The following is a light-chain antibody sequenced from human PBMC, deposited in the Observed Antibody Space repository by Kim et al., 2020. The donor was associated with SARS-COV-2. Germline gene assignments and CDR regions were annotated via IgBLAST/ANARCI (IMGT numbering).Light chain of an antibody. Sequence: ELTQPPSASGTPGQRVTISCSGSSSNVGTNYLNWYQQLPGTAPKLLISTNNQRPSGVPDRFSASKSGTSASLAISGLRSEDEADYYCAAWDDSLSVRIFGGGTQLTVL. V-gene: IGLV1-47*01. CDR2: TNN. CDR1: SSNVGTNY. CDR3: AAWDDSLSVRI. J-gene: IGLJ2*01.